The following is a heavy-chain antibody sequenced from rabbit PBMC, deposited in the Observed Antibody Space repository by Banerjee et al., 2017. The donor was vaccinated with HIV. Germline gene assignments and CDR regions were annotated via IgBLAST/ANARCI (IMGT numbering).Heavy chain of an antibody. CDR1: GLSFSDTQY. Sequence: QSLEESGGDLVKPGASLTLTCTVSGLSFSDTQYIQWVRQAPGKGLEWIACVDAGRSGDTWYAGWAKGRFTISRTSSTKVTLQMTSVTAADTATYFCARGNAYVGLDLWGPGTLVTVS. J-gene: IGHJ4*01. V-gene: IGHV1S40*01. D-gene: IGHD6-1*01. CDR2: VDAGRSGDT. CDR3: ARGNAYVGLDL.